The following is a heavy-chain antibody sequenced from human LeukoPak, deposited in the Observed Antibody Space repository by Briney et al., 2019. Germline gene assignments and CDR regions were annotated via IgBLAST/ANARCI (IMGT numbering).Heavy chain of an antibody. CDR3: ARDRGYSYGYYFDY. V-gene: IGHV3-33*01. CDR1: GFTISSYG. Sequence: GGSLRLSCAASGFTISSYGMHWVRQAPGKGLEWVAVIWYDGSNKYYADSVKGRFTISRDNSKNTLYLQMNSLRAEDTAVYYCARDRGYSYGYYFDYWGQGTLVTVSS. D-gene: IGHD5-18*01. CDR2: IWYDGSNK. J-gene: IGHJ4*02.